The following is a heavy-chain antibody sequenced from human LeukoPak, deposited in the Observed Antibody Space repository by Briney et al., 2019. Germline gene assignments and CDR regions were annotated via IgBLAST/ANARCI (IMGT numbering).Heavy chain of an antibody. CDR3: ARDTAPPYSSGWYFDY. J-gene: IGHJ4*02. Sequence: SETLSLTCTVSGGSISSSSYYWGWIRQPPGKGLEWIGSIYYSGSTYYNPSLKSRVTISVDTSKNQFSLKLSSVTAADTAVYYCARDTAPPYSSGWYFDYWGQGTLVTVSS. CDR1: GGSISSSSYY. V-gene: IGHV4-39*07. CDR2: IYYSGST. D-gene: IGHD6-19*01.